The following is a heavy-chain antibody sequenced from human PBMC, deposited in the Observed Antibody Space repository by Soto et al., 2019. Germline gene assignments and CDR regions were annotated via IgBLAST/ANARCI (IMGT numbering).Heavy chain of an antibody. CDR2: INSDGSST. D-gene: IGHD3-3*01. CDR1: GFTFSSYW. J-gene: IGHJ6*02. Sequence: GGSLRLSCAASGFTFSSYWVHWVRQAPGKGLVWVSRINSDGSSTSYADSVKGRFTISRDNAKNTLYLQMNSLRAEDTAVYYCARDYDFWSGYYSYGMDVWGQGTTVTVSS. CDR3: ARDYDFWSGYYSYGMDV. V-gene: IGHV3-74*01.